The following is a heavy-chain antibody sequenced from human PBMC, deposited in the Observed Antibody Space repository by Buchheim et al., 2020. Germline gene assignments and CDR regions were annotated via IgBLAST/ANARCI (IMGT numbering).Heavy chain of an antibody. CDR1: GGSFSGYY. Sequence: QVQLQQWGAGLLKPSETLSLTCAVYGGSFSGYYWSWIRQPPGKGLEWIGEINHGGSTNYNPSLKSRVTISVDTSKNQFSLKLSSVTAADTAVYYCARGRIAVAGTRDNWFDPWGQGTL. J-gene: IGHJ5*02. CDR3: ARGRIAVAGTRDNWFDP. V-gene: IGHV4-34*01. D-gene: IGHD6-19*01. CDR2: INHGGST.